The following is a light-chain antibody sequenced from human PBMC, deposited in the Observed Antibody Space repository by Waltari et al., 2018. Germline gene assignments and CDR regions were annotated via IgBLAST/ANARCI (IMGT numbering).Light chain of an antibody. CDR1: SRAVGGYKY. J-gene: IGLJ3*02. Sequence: QSALTQPAPVSGSPGPSITISSTGTSRAVGGYKYSSWYQQHPGKAPKLILYDVSTRPSGTSNRFSGSKSGNTASLTISGLQADDEADYYCNSYTNSRTWVFGGGTKLTVL. CDR3: NSYTNSRTWV. V-gene: IGLV2-14*03. CDR2: DVS.